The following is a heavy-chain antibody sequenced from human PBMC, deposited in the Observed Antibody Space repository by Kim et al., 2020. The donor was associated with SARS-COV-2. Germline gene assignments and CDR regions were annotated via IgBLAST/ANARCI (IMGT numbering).Heavy chain of an antibody. J-gene: IGHJ4*02. CDR2: GSER. D-gene: IGHD7-27*01. CDR3: SKEHWGPEY. Sequence: GSERHYGESVKGRFSISRNNAKNSLYLQMSSLRVEDTAVYYCSKEHWGPEYRGQGTLVTVSS. V-gene: IGHV3-7*01.